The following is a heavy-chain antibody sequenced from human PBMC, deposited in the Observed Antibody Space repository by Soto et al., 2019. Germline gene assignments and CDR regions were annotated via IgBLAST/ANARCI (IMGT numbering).Heavy chain of an antibody. Sequence: QVQLVESGGDVVQPGTSLRLSCAASGFSFTTNVWHWVRQAPGKGLEWVAVMSPKGAETYYTDSVKGRFTISRDNSKNTLYLDMSSLTSEDTAVYYCALDNTPGPPDYFDYWGQGTLVTVSS. J-gene: IGHJ4*02. V-gene: IGHV3-30-3*01. CDR3: ALDNTPGPPDYFDY. CDR2: MSPKGAET. D-gene: IGHD1-20*01. CDR1: GFSFTTNV.